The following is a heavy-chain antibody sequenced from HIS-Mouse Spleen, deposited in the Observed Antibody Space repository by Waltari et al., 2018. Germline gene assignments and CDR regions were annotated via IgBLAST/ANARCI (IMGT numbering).Heavy chain of an antibody. J-gene: IGHJ4*02. CDR3: AKDSSGWYFDY. V-gene: IGHV3-30*18. D-gene: IGHD6-19*01. Sequence: QVQLVESGGGVVQPGRSLRLSCAASGFTFSSYGMHWVRQAPGKGLEWVEVISYDGSNKYYADSVKGRFTISRDNSKNTLYLQMNSLRAEDTAVYYCAKDSSGWYFDYWGQGTLVTVSS. CDR2: ISYDGSNK. CDR1: GFTFSSYG.